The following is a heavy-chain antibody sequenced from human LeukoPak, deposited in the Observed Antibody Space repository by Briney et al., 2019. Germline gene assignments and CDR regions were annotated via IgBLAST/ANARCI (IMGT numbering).Heavy chain of an antibody. J-gene: IGHJ4*02. D-gene: IGHD3-22*01. CDR1: GFTFSTYV. CDR2: ISYDGSNK. Sequence: PGGSLRLSCAASGFTFSTYVMHWVRQAPGKGLEWVAIISYDGSNKYYADSVKGRFTISRDNSKNTLYLQMNSLRAEDTAVYYCARGDYYDSSGYFYSISDYWGQGTLVTVSS. V-gene: IGHV3-30*03. CDR3: ARGDYYDSSGYFYSISDY.